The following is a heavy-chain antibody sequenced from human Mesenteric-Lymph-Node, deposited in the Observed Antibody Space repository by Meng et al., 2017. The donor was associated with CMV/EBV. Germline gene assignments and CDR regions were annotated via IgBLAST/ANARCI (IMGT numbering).Heavy chain of an antibody. D-gene: IGHD6-13*01. Sequence: GGSLRLSCAASGFIFSTYSMNWVRQAPGKGLECVAFISTSGSNVYYADSVRGRFTISRDNAKNTLFLEMNSLRVEDTAVYYCAKTSQQQPAGYYGLDVWGQGTTVTVSS. V-gene: IGHV3-48*04. CDR1: GFIFSTYS. J-gene: IGHJ6*02. CDR3: AKTSQQQPAGYYGLDV. CDR2: ISTSGSNV.